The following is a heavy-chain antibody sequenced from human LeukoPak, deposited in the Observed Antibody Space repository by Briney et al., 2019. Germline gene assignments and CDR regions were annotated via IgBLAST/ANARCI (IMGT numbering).Heavy chain of an antibody. V-gene: IGHV6-1*01. D-gene: IGHD3-9*01. CDR3: AREERLRYFDWLLSKFDP. Sequence: SQTLSLTCAISGDRVSSNSAAWNWIRQSPSRGLEWLGRTYYRSKWYNDYAVSVKSRITINPDTSKNQFSLQLNSVTPEDTAVYYCAREERLRYFDWLLSKFDPWGQGTLVTVSS. CDR2: TYYRSKWYN. J-gene: IGHJ5*02. CDR1: GDRVSSNSAA.